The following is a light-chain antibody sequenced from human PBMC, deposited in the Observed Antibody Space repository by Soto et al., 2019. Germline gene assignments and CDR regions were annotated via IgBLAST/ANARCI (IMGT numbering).Light chain of an antibody. CDR1: QSVTSSY. Sequence: EIVLTQSPGTLSLSPGERATLSCRASQSVTSSYFAWYQQKPGQAPRLLIYAASSRATGIPDRFSGSGSGTDFTLTISRLEPEDFAVYYCQQYGYSATFGGGTKVEIK. CDR3: QQYGYSAT. J-gene: IGKJ4*01. CDR2: AAS. V-gene: IGKV3-20*01.